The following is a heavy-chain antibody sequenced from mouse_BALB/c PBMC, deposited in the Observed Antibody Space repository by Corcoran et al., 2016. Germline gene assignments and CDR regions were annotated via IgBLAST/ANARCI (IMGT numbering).Heavy chain of an antibody. V-gene: IGHV1-9*01. CDR1: GYTFNTYW. J-gene: IGHJ1*01. Sequence: QVQLQQSGVELMKPGASMKISCKASGYTFNTYWIEWVKQRPGHGLEWIGEIFPGSGSTNYNEKFKGKVTLTADTSANTAYMQLNCLTSEESAGYFCARNGDWFAGGWGGGTVVTVSS. D-gene: IGHD1-1*02. CDR2: IFPGSGST. CDR3: ARNGDWFAGG.